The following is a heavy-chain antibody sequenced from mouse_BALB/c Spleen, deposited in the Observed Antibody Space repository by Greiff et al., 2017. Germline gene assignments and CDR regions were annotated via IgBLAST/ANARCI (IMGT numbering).Heavy chain of an antibody. CDR3: VRPQYGNYFAY. J-gene: IGHJ3*01. CDR2: IRSKSNNYAT. V-gene: IGHV10-1*02. D-gene: IGHD2-1*01. Sequence: GGGLVQPKGSLKLSCAASGFTFNTYAMNWVRQAPGKGLEWVARIRSKSNNYATYYADSVKDRFTISRDDSQSMLYLQMNNLKTEDTAMYYCVRPQYGNYFAYWGQGTLVTVSA. CDR1: GFTFNTYA.